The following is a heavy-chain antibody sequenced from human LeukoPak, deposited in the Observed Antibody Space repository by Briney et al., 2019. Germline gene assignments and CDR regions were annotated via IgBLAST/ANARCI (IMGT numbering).Heavy chain of an antibody. CDR1: GGSFSGYY. J-gene: IGHJ5*02. V-gene: IGHV4-34*01. CDR2: INHSGST. D-gene: IGHD3-10*01. CDR3: ARRGSWFGELRDP. Sequence: SETLSLTCAVYGGSFSGYYWSWIRQPPGKGLEWIGEINHSGSTNYNPSLKSRVTISVDTSKNQFSLKLSSVTAADTAVYYCARRGSWFGELRDPWGQGTLVTVSS.